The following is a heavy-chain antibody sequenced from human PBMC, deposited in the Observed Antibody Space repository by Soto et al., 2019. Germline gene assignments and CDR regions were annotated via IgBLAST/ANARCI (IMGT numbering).Heavy chain of an antibody. CDR2: IIPIFGTA. Sequence: SVKVSCKASGGTFSSYAISWVREAPGQGLEWMGGIIPIFGTANYAQKFQGRVTITADESTSTAYMELSSLRSEDTAVYYCARRPPGDGYNYYFDYWGQGTLVTVSS. V-gene: IGHV1-69*13. CDR1: GGTFSSYA. CDR3: ARRPPGDGYNYYFDY. J-gene: IGHJ4*02. D-gene: IGHD5-12*01.